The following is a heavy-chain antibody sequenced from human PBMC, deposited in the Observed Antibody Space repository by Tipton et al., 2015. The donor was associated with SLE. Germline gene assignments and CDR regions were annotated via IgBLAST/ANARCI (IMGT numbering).Heavy chain of an antibody. J-gene: IGHJ4*02. Sequence: TLSLTCTVSGGSISGTSHYWGWIRQSPGKGLEWLGSIYYSGTTYYNPSLKSRVTISVDTSKNQTSLKLRSVTATDTAVYYCAGTPWLVRFEYWGQGTLVNVSP. V-gene: IGHV4-39*01. D-gene: IGHD6-19*01. CDR1: GGSISGTSHY. CDR2: IYYSGTT. CDR3: AGTPWLVRFEY.